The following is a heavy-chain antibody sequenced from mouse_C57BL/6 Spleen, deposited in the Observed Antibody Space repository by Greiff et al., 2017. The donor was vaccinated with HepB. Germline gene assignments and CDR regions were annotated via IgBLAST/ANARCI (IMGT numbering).Heavy chain of an antibody. Sequence: QVQLQQSGAELVKPGASVKLSCKASGYTFTSYWMHWVKQRPGQGLEWIGMIHPNSGSTNYNEKFKSKATLTVDKSSSTAYMQLSSLTSEDSAVYYCAREGGRGDYFDYWGQGTTLTVSS. CDR2: IHPNSGST. D-gene: IGHD3-3*01. V-gene: IGHV1-64*01. CDR1: GYTFTSYW. J-gene: IGHJ2*01. CDR3: AREGGRGDYFDY.